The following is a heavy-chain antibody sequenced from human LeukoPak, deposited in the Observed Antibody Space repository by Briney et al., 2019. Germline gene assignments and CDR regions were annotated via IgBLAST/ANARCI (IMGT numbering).Heavy chain of an antibody. CDR3: AKGPLRGTAAAIDY. CDR1: GFTFNNYG. CDR2: ISYDGRNI. Sequence: GGSLRLSCAASGFTFNNYGMHWVRQAPGKGLEWVAVISYDGRNIHYPDFVKGRFTISRDISTDTLWLQMDSLRTEDTAVYYCAKGPLRGTAAAIDYWGQGTLVTVSS. J-gene: IGHJ4*02. V-gene: IGHV3-30*18. D-gene: IGHD2-2*01.